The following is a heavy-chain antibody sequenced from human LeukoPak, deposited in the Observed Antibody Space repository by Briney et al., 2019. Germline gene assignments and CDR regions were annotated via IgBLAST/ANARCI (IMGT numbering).Heavy chain of an antibody. CDR1: GYTFTSYG. CDR3: ARATPYDSSGYYYLYYYGMDV. J-gene: IGHJ6*02. CDR2: ISAYNGNT. D-gene: IGHD3-22*01. Sequence: ASVKVSCKASGYTFTSYGISWVRQAPGQGLEWMGWISAYNGNTNYAQKLQGRVTMTTDTSTSTAYMELRSLRSDDTAVYYCARATPYDSSGYYYLYYYGMDVWGQGTTVTVSS. V-gene: IGHV1-18*01.